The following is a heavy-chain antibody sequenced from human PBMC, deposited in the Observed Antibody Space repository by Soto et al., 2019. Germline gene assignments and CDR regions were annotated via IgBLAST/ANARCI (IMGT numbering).Heavy chain of an antibody. CDR3: ARHSRDYYGSGSRSHRMDV. CDR2: IDPSDSYT. D-gene: IGHD3-10*01. CDR1: GYSLTSYW. J-gene: IGHJ6*02. V-gene: IGHV5-10-1*01. Sequence: PGESLKISCKGSGYSLTSYWISWVRQMPGKGLEWMGRIDPSDSYTNYSPSFQGHVTISADKSISTAYLQWSSLKASDTAMYYCARHSRDYYGSGSRSHRMDVWGQGTTVTVSS.